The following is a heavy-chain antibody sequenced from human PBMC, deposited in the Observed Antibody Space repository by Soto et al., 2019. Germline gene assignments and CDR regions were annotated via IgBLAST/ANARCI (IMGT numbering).Heavy chain of an antibody. Sequence: GGSLRLSCAASGFTFSSYGMHWVRQAPGKGLEWVAVISYDGSNKYYADSVKGRFTISRDNSKNTLYLQMNSLRAEDTAVYYCAKILPPSSSDFDYWGQGTLVTVSS. J-gene: IGHJ4*02. D-gene: IGHD6-6*01. CDR3: AKILPPSSSDFDY. CDR2: ISYDGSNK. V-gene: IGHV3-30*18. CDR1: GFTFSSYG.